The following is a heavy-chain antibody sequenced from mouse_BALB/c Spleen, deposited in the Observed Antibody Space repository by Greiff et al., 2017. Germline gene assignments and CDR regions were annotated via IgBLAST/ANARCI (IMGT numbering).Heavy chain of an antibody. CDR3: ARRGYDGDWYFDV. CDR2: INPYYGST. D-gene: IGHD2-2*01. CDR1: GYSFTDYI. V-gene: IGHV1-39*01. J-gene: IGHJ1*01. Sequence: VQLQQTGPELVKPGASVKISCKASGYSFTDYIMLWVKQSHGKSLEWIGNINPYYGSTSYNLKFKGKATLTVDKSSSTAYMQLNSLTSEDSAVYYCARRGYDGDWYFDVWGAGTTVTVSS.